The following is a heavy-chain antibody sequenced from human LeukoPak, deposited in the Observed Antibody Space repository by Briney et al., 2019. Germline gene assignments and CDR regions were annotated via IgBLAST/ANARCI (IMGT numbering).Heavy chain of an antibody. J-gene: IGHJ2*01. D-gene: IGHD1-26*01. V-gene: IGHV3-53*01. CDR1: GFNVSNSY. Sequence: GGSLRLSCAASGFNVSNSYMTWVRQAPGKGLEWVSVIYSGGSTYHPDSVKGRFNISRDNFKNTLFLQMNSLRAEDTAVYYCARAPQGAPYWYFDLWGRGTLVTVSS. CDR3: ARAPQGAPYWYFDL. CDR2: IYSGGST.